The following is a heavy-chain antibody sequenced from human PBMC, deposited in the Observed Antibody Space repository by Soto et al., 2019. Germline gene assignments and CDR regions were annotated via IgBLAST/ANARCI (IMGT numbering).Heavy chain of an antibody. CDR2: IYYSGST. J-gene: IGHJ4*02. D-gene: IGHD6-19*01. Sequence: SETLSLTCTVSGGSFSNDYWSWIRQSPGKGLEWIGYIYYSGSTNYNPSLKSRVTISLDTSKNQLSLKLSPVTAADTAVYYCARGAAVAGRFDYWGQGALVTVSS. CDR3: ARGAAVAGRFDY. CDR1: GGSFSNDY. V-gene: IGHV4-59*01.